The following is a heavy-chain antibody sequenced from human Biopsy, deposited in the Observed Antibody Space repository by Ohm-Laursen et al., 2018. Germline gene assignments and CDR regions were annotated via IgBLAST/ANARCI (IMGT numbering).Heavy chain of an antibody. V-gene: IGHV1-18*01. J-gene: IGHJ4*02. CDR3: ARDRWPHVTLLGLVVFDF. D-gene: IGHD3-3*01. CDR2: ISPYNGDT. CDR1: GYTFTNYG. Sequence: GASVKVSCKASGYTFTNYGISWVRQAPGQGLEWMGWISPYNGDTDYAQKLQGRVTMTTDTSTSTAYMDLGSLRSDDTAVYYCARDRWPHVTLLGLVVFDFWGQGTLVIVSS.